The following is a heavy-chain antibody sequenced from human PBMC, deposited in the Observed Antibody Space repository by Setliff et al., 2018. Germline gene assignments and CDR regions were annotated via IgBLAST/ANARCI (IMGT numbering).Heavy chain of an antibody. CDR2: IYYSGIT. CDR3: ARPSGQSSGWYSTHLHFDR. CDR1: GGSISSSSYY. Sequence: LSLTCTVSGGSISSSSYYWGWIRQPPGKGLEWIGSIYYSGITYYNPSLKSRVTISVDTSKNQFSLKLSSVTAADTAVYYCARPSGQSSGWYSTHLHFDRWGQGTLVT. J-gene: IGHJ4*02. D-gene: IGHD6-19*01. V-gene: IGHV4-39*01.